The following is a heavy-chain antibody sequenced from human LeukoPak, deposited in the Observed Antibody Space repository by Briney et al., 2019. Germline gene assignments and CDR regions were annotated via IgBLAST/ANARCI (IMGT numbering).Heavy chain of an antibody. Sequence: ASVKVSCKASGYTFTSYDSNWVRQATGQGLEWMGWTNPNSGNTGYAQKFQGRVTMTRNTSISTAYMELSSLRSEDTAVYYCARITIFGVVTPPYYGMDVWGQGTTVTVSS. V-gene: IGHV1-8*01. D-gene: IGHD3-3*01. CDR3: ARITIFGVVTPPYYGMDV. J-gene: IGHJ6*02. CDR2: TNPNSGNT. CDR1: GYTFTSYD.